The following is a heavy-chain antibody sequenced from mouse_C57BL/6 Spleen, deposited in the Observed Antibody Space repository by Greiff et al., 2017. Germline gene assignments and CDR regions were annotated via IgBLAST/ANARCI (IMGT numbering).Heavy chain of an antibody. CDR1: GYTFTSYW. V-gene: IGHV1-69*01. CDR3: ARYFYAMDY. J-gene: IGHJ4*01. Sequence: VQLQQPGAELVMPGASVKLSCKASGYTFTSYWMHWVKQRPGQGLEWIGEIDPSDSYTNYNQKFKGKSTLTVDKSSSTAYMQLSRLTSEDSAVYYCARYFYAMDYWGQGTSGTVSS. CDR2: IDPSDSYT.